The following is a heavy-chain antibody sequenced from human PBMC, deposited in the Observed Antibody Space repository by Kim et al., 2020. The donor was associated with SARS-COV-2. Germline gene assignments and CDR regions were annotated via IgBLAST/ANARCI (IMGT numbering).Heavy chain of an antibody. D-gene: IGHD2-15*01. CDR3: ARDHLFDVVVAATPDYWFDP. J-gene: IGHJ5*02. Sequence: GGSLRLSCAASGFTFSSYSMNWVRQAPGKGLEWVSSISSSSSYIYYADSVKGRFTISRDNAKNSLYLQMNSLRAEDTAVYYCARDHLFDVVVAATPDYWFDPWGQGTLVTVSS. CDR2: ISSSSSYI. V-gene: IGHV3-21*01. CDR1: GFTFSSYS.